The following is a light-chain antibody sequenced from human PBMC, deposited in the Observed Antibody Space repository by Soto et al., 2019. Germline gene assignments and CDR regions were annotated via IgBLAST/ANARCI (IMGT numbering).Light chain of an antibody. Sequence: MTQSSSSRSEPLGARDNITCQASQNINNYLNWYQQKPGRDPQLLIYDASNLEAGLPSRFRGSGSGTDFTFTISRLQPADTATYYCQQYENLPTVGQGTQLEIK. V-gene: IGKV1-33*01. CDR3: QQYENLPT. CDR1: QNINNY. CDR2: DAS. J-gene: IGKJ5*01.